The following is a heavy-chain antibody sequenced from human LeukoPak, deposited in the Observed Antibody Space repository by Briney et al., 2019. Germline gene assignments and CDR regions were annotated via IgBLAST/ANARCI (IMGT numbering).Heavy chain of an antibody. CDR1: GYTFTSYD. D-gene: IGHD3-3*01. V-gene: IGHV1-8*03. CDR3: ARVGDYDFWSGYYIGDDY. CDR2: MNPNSGNT. Sequence: ASVKVSCKASGYTFTSYDINWVRQAPGQGLEWMGWMNPNSGNTGYAQKFQGRVTITGNTSISTAYMELSSLRSEDTAVYYCARVGDYDFWSGYYIGDDYWGQGTLVTVSS. J-gene: IGHJ4*02.